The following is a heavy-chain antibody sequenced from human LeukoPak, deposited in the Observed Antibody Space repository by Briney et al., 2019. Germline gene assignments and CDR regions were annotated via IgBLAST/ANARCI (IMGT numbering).Heavy chain of an antibody. CDR3: ARDYSPHYYYYYVDV. CDR2: IYTSGST. D-gene: IGHD2-15*01. CDR1: GGSISSGSYY. Sequence: PSETLSLTCTVSGGSISSGSYYWSWIRQPAGKGLEWIGRIYTSGSTNYNPSLKSRVTISVDTSKNQFSLKLSSVTAADTAVYYCARDYSPHYYYYYVDVWGKGTTVTVSS. V-gene: IGHV4-61*02. J-gene: IGHJ6*03.